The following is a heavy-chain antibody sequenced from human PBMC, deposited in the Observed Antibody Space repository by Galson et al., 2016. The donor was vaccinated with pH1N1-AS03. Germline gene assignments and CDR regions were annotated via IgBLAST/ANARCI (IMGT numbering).Heavy chain of an antibody. D-gene: IGHD2-15*01. V-gene: IGHV3-23*01. CDR3: AKDVLDCSGGRCYPGTTDS. CDR2: VIGRGGTT. Sequence: SLRLSCAASGFTFSIYAMTWVRQAPGKGLEWVSGVIGRGGTTFYADSVKGRFTISRDNSNNTLFLQMENLRVEDTAVYYCAKDVLDCSGGRCYPGTTDSWGQGTLVTVSS. J-gene: IGHJ4*02. CDR1: GFTFSIYA.